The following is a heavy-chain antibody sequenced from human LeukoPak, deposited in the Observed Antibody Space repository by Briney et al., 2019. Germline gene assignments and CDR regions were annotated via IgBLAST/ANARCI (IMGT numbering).Heavy chain of an antibody. J-gene: IGHJ4*02. V-gene: IGHV4-59*01. Sequence: SETLSLTCTVSGGSISSYYWSWIRQPPGKGLEWIGYIYYSGSTNYNPSLKSRVTISVDTSKNQFSLKLSSVTAADTAVYYCARVYRRRGSSWYTGPGGIGNLIDYWGQGTLVTVSS. CDR3: ARVYRRRGSSWYTGPGGIGNLIDY. D-gene: IGHD6-13*01. CDR1: GGSISSYY. CDR2: IYYSGST.